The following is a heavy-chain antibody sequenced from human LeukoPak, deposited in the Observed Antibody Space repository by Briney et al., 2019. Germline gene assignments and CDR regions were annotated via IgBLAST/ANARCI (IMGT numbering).Heavy chain of an antibody. Sequence: GRSLRLSCAASGFTFSSYVMHWVRQAPGKGLEWISYISSSGSTIDYADSVKGRFNISRVNAKNSLYLQMNSLRDEDTAVYYCAREVVDYYYYYMDVWGKGTTVTISS. V-gene: IGHV3-48*03. CDR1: GFTFSSYV. J-gene: IGHJ6*03. D-gene: IGHD2-15*01. CDR3: AREVVDYYYYYMDV. CDR2: ISSSGSTI.